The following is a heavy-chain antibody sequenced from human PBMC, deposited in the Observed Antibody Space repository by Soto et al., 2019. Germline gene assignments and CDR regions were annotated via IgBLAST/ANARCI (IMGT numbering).Heavy chain of an antibody. CDR3: ATIPLVVRGVEAFDF. D-gene: IGHD3-10*01. V-gene: IGHV3-33*01. J-gene: IGHJ3*01. CDR2: IWYDGSNK. Sequence: QVQLVESGGGVVQPGRSLRLSCAASGFTFSSYGMHWVRQAPGKGLEWVAVIWYDGSNKYYADSVKGRFTISRDNSKNPLYLQMNGLSAEDTAVYYCATIPLVVRGVEAFDFWGQGTMVTVSS. CDR1: GFTFSSYG.